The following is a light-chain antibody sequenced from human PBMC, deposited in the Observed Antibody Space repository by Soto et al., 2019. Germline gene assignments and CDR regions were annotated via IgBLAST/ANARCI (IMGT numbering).Light chain of an antibody. CDR1: NSDVGGYNY. J-gene: IGLJ1*01. V-gene: IGLV2-8*01. CDR3: SSYAGTHIV. Sequence: SLLTQPPSPSGSPGQSVTISRPGTNSDVGGYNYVSWYQQHPGKAPKLMIYDVSKRPSGVPARFSGSKSGNTASLTVSGLQAEDEADYYCSSYAGTHIVFGTGTRSPS. CDR2: DVS.